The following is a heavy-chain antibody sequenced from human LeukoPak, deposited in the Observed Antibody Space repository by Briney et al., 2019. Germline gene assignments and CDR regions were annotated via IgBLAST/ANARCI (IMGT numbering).Heavy chain of an antibody. D-gene: IGHD1-7*01. V-gene: IGHV1-18*01. Sequence: RASVRVSCKASGYTFTSYGISWVRQAPGQGLEWMGWISAYNGNTNYAQKLQGRVTMTTDTSTSTAYMELRSLRSDDTAVYYCARWAAGVTGTKFDPWGQGTLVTVSS. CDR1: GYTFTSYG. J-gene: IGHJ5*02. CDR2: ISAYNGNT. CDR3: ARWAAGVTGTKFDP.